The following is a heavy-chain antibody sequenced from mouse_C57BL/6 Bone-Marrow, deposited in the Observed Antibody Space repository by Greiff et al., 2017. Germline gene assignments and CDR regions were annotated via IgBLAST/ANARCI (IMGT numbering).Heavy chain of an antibody. CDR1: GFTFSDAW. D-gene: IGHD6-2*01. Sequence: EVKLVESGGGLVQPGGSMKLSCAASGFTFSDAWMDWVRQSPETGLEWVAEIRNKANTHVTYYSESVKGKFTISRDVSKSSVYLQMNSLRAEDTGIYYCTLSKGYFDYWGQGTTLTVSS. CDR2: IRNKANTHVT. CDR3: TLSKGYFDY. J-gene: IGHJ2*01. V-gene: IGHV6-6*01.